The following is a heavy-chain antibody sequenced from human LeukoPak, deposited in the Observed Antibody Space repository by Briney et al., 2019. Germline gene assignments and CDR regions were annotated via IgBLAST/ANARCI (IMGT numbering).Heavy chain of an antibody. CDR1: GFTFSSYW. D-gene: IGHD6-13*01. J-gene: IGHJ4*02. Sequence: GGSLRLSCAASGFTFSSYWMSWVRQAPGKGLEWVANIKQDGSEKYYVDSVKGRFTISRDNAKNSLYLQMNSLRAEDTAVYYCARDRWYSSSWYDYWGQGTLVTVSS. V-gene: IGHV3-7*01. CDR3: ARDRWYSSSWYDY. CDR2: IKQDGSEK.